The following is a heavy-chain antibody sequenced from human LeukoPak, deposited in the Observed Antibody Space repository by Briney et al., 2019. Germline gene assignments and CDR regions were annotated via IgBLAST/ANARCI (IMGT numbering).Heavy chain of an antibody. V-gene: IGHV4-4*07. Sequence: KPSETLSLTCTVSGGSISSYYWSWIRQPAGKGLEWIGRIYTSGSTNYNPSLKSRVTMSVDTSKNQFSLKLSSVTAADTAVYYCARAPDFWSGYYDNWFDPWGQGTLVTVSS. CDR3: ARAPDFWSGYYDNWFDP. CDR2: IYTSGST. CDR1: GGSISSYY. J-gene: IGHJ5*02. D-gene: IGHD3-3*01.